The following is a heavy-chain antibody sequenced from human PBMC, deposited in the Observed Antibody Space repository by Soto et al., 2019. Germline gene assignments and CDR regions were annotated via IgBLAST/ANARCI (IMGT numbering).Heavy chain of an antibody. D-gene: IGHD1-1*01. CDR2: INQSGST. CDR1: GASFSGYY. Sequence: QVQLQQWGAGLLKPSETLSLSCAVYGASFSGYYWNWIRQPPGKGLEWIGEINQSGSTNYSPSLTTRVTVSVDTSKKQISLRLNSVTAADTAVYYCARRFSGTGRYFDYWGQGTLVTVSS. CDR3: ARRFSGTGRYFDY. V-gene: IGHV4-34*02. J-gene: IGHJ4*02.